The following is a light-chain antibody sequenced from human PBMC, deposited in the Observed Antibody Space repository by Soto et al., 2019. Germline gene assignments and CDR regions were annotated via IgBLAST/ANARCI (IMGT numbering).Light chain of an antibody. Sequence: QSVLTQPASVSGSPGQSITISCSGTSSDVGNYNLVSWYQQHPGKAPKLVIYEGSKRPSGVSNRFSGSKSGNTASLTISGLQAEDAAHYYCCSSAGTNTFVFATGTKVTVL. CDR3: CSSAGTNTFV. J-gene: IGLJ1*01. V-gene: IGLV2-23*01. CDR2: EGS. CDR1: SSDVGNYNL.